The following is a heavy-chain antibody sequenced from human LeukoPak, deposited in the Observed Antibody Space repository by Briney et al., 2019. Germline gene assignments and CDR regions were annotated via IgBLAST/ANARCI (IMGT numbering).Heavy chain of an antibody. J-gene: IGHJ4*02. CDR1: GASISKDY. Sequence: RPSETLSLTCTVSGASISKDYWAWIRQPPGKGLEWIGYINYSGSTNYNPSLKSRVTMSVDTSKSQFSLKLSSVTAADTAVYHCAVTYYYDSSGYYFDYWGQGTLVTVSS. V-gene: IGHV4-59*08. CDR2: INYSGST. CDR3: AVTYYYDSSGYYFDY. D-gene: IGHD3-22*01.